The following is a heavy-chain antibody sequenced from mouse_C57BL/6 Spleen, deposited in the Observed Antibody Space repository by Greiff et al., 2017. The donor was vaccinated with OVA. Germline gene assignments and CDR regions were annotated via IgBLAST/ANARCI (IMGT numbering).Heavy chain of an antibody. CDR1: GYTFTDYE. Sequence: LVESGAELVRPGASVTLSCKASGYTFTDYEMHWVKQTPVHGLEWIGAIDPETGGTAYNQKFKGKAILTADKSSSTAYMELRSLTSEDSAVYYCTRRGLYYYGSSPAWFAYWGQGTLVTVSA. D-gene: IGHD1-1*01. J-gene: IGHJ3*01. CDR2: IDPETGGT. CDR3: TRRGLYYYGSSPAWFAY. V-gene: IGHV1-15*01.